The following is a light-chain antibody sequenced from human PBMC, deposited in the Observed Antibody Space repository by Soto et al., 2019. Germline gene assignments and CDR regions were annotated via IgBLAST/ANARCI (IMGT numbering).Light chain of an antibody. CDR3: SSYKTDSSYV. CDR1: SSDVCLYDY. J-gene: IGLJ1*01. CDR2: AVS. V-gene: IGLV2-14*01. Sequence: QSALTRPASVSGSPGQSITISFTGTSSDVCLYDYVSWYQQHPGKAPQLMIYAVSNRPSGVSNRLSASKSGKTASLFIYGLQAEDEAAYYCSSYKTDSSYVFGPGTQVTV.